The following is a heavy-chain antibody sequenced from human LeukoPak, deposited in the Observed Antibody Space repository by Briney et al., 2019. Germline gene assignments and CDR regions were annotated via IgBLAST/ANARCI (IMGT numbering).Heavy chain of an antibody. CDR2: IKQDGSEK. Sequence: GGSLRLSCAAFSGYWMTWVRQAPGKGLEWVANIKQDGSEKYYVDSVKGRFTISRDNAKNSLYLQMNSLRAEDTALYYCAKSESSGWFPFDYWGQGTLVTVSS. CDR1: SGYW. J-gene: IGHJ4*02. V-gene: IGHV3-7*03. CDR3: AKSESSGWFPFDY. D-gene: IGHD6-19*01.